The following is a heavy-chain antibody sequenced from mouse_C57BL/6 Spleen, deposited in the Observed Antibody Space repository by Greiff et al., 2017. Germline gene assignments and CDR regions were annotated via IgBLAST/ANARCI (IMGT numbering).Heavy chain of an antibody. Sequence: QVQLKQPGTELVKPGASVKLSCKASGYTFTSYWMHWVKQRPGQGLEWIGNINPSNGGTNYNEKFKSKATLTVDKSSSTAYMQLSSLTSEDSAVYYCARGYYGSGYWYFDVWGTGTTVTVSS. CDR3: ARGYYGSGYWYFDV. CDR1: GYTFTSYW. CDR2: INPSNGGT. V-gene: IGHV1-53*01. D-gene: IGHD1-1*01. J-gene: IGHJ1*03.